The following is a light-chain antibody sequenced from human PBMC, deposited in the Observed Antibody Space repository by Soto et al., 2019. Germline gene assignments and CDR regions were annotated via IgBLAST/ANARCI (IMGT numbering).Light chain of an antibody. V-gene: IGLV4-60*02. Sequence: QPVLTQSSSASASLGSSVKLTCTLSSGHSSYIIAWHQQQPGKAPRYLMKQGRGSYNKGSGVPDRFSGSSSGADRYLTISNLQFEDEADYYCETWDSNNWVFGGGTRLTVL. J-gene: IGLJ3*02. CDR3: ETWDSNNWV. CDR2: QGRGSY. CDR1: SGHSSYI.